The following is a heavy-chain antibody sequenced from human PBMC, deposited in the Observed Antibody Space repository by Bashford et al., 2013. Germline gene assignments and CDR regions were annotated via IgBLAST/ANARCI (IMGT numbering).Heavy chain of an antibody. V-gene: IGHV3-74*01. Sequence: VRQAPGKGLVWVSRINGDETSTSYADSVKGRFTISRDNSRNTLYLQMNSLRAEDTAIYYCARDLHSSGWYYFEYWGQGTLVTVSS. D-gene: IGHD6-19*01. CDR2: INGDETST. CDR3: ARDLHSSGWYYFEY. J-gene: IGHJ4*02.